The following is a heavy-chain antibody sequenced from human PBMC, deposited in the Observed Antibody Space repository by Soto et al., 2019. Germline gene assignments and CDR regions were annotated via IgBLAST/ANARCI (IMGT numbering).Heavy chain of an antibody. CDR2: YSNSGTY. CDR3: ARNRNTSKAKFDY. V-gene: IGHV4-59*01. D-gene: IGHD5-18*01. Sequence: PSETLSLTCAVSGGSISGYYWSWIRQPPGKGLECIGYYSNSGTYDYNPSLKSRVTMSIDPSKNQFYLKLTSVCATDTAVYYRARNRNTSKAKFDYWGQGALVTVSS. CDR1: GGSISGYY. J-gene: IGHJ4*02.